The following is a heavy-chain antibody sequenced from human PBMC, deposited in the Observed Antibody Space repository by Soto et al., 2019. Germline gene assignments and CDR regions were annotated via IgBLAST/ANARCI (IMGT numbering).Heavy chain of an antibody. V-gene: IGHV4-34*01. CDR3: ARDSYDGWGYYYYYYGMDV. D-gene: IGHD3-10*01. CDR2: INHSGNT. CDR1: GGSFSGYY. J-gene: IGHJ6*02. Sequence: SETLSLTCAVYGGSFSGYYWSWIRQPPGKGLEWIGEINHSGNTNYNPSLKSRVTISVDTSKNQFSLKLSSVTAADTAVYYCARDSYDGWGYYYYYYGMDVWGQGTTVT.